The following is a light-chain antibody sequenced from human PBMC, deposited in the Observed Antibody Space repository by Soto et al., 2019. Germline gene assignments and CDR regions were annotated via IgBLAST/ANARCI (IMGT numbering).Light chain of an antibody. V-gene: IGKV3-20*01. J-gene: IGKJ1*01. CDR2: GVS. Sequence: EIVLTQSPGTLSLSPGERATLSCRASQSVPSNFLAWYQQKPGQAPILVIYGVSRRATGIPDRFSGSGSGTDFPITISRLEPEDVAVYDCQQYYSSWTVGQGTKVEIK. CDR3: QQYYSSWT. CDR1: QSVPSNF.